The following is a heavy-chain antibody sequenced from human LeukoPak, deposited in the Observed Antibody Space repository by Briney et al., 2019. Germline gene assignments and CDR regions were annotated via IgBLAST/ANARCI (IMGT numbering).Heavy chain of an antibody. CDR1: GGSISNYF. V-gene: IGHV4-59*01. Sequence: SETLSLTCTVSGGSISNYFWSWIRQPPGKGLEWIGYIYYSGNTNYNPSLKSRVTMSVDTSKNQFSLKLSSVTAADTAVYYCARDRWFDPWAREPWPPSPQ. CDR2: IYYSGNT. CDR3: ARDRWFDP. J-gene: IGHJ5*02.